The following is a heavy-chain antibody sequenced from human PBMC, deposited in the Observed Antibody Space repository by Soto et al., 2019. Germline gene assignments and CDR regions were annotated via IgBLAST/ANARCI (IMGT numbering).Heavy chain of an antibody. J-gene: IGHJ3*02. CDR3: ARHKTSRHAFDI. D-gene: IGHD4-17*01. Sequence: SETLSLTCTVSGGSISSSSYYWGWIRQPPGKGLEWIGSIYYSGSTYYNPSLKSRVTISVDTSKNQFSLKLSSVTAADTAVYYCARHKTSRHAFDIWGQGTMVTVSS. CDR2: IYYSGST. V-gene: IGHV4-39*01. CDR1: GGSISSSSYY.